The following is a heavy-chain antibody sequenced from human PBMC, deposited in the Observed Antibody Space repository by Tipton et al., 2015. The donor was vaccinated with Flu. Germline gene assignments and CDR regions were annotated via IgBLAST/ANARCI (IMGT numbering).Heavy chain of an antibody. CDR2: IGGSGGST. Sequence: SLRLSCVVSGFTFSRYAMSWVRQAPGKGLEWFSSIGGSGGSTYYADSVKGRFTISRDYSKNTLYLQMNSLRAEDTAIYYCAKVIPEKVAGLDYWGQGTLVTVPS. CDR1: GFTFSRYA. J-gene: IGHJ4*02. CDR3: AKVIPEKVAGLDY. V-gene: IGHV3-23*01. D-gene: IGHD6-19*01.